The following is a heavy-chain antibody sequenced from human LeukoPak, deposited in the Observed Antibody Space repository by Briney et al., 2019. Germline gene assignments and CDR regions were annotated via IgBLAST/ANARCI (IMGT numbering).Heavy chain of an antibody. CDR2: INHNGNVN. V-gene: IGHV3-7*03. J-gene: IGHJ6*02. CDR3: ARGGGLDA. D-gene: IGHD3-16*01. Sequence: GGSLRLSCAASGFTFSSYWMNWARQAPGKGLGWVASINHNGNVNYYVDSVKGRFTISRDNAKNSLYLQMSSLRAEDTAVYFCARGGGLDAWGQGATVTVSS. CDR1: GFTFSSYW.